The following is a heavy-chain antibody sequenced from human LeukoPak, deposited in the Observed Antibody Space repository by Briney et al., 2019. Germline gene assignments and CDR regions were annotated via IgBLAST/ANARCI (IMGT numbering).Heavy chain of an antibody. V-gene: IGHV4-61*09. CDR3: ARGGNWNSYYFDY. J-gene: IGHJ4*02. D-gene: IGHD1-1*01. CDR1: GGSISRGSYF. Sequence: SQTLSLTCTVSGGSISRGSYFWNWIRQPAGKGLEWIGHIYTSGSTTYNSSLKSRVIISVDTSKNQFSLKLSSVTAADTAVYYCARGGNWNSYYFDYWGQGTLVTVSS. CDR2: IYTSGST.